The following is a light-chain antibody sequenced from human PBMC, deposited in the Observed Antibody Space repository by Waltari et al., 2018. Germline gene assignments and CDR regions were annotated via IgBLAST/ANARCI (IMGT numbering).Light chain of an antibody. CDR3: SSYTTGSTRYV. CDR1: SSDIGAYNF. CDR2: DVN. Sequence: QSALTQPASVSGSPGQSITISCTGTSSDIGAYNFVSWYQKHPGKAPKVMIYDVNNRPSGVSSRFSGSKSGNTASVTFSGLQAEDEADYYCSSYTTGSTRYVFGSGTKVTVL. J-gene: IGLJ1*01. V-gene: IGLV2-14*03.